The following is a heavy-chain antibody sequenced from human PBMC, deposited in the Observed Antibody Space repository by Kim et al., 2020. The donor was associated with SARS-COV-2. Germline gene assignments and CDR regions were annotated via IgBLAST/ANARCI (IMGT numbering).Heavy chain of an antibody. D-gene: IGHD6-19*01. J-gene: IGHJ5*02. CDR1: GYSFTSYW. V-gene: IGHV5-51*01. CDR3: ARQGGIAVAENWFDP. CDR2: IYPGDSDT. Sequence: GESLKISCKGSGYSFTSYWIGWVRQMPGKGLEWMGIIYPGDSDTRYSPSFQGQVTISADKSISTAYLQWSSLKASDTAMYYCARQGGIAVAENWFDPWGQGTLVTVSS.